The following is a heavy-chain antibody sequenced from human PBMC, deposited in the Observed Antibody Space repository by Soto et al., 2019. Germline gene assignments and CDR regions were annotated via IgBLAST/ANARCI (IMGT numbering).Heavy chain of an antibody. CDR2: IYWDDDK. Sequence: SGPTVVSPPQTLTLTCTFSGFSLSTSGMLVSCIRQPPGKALEWLARIYWDDDKFYSTSLKTRLTISKDTSKNKVVLKMTTMDPVDTPTYDGERMRSGIAVAVAFDIWAQGTMDNDSS. CDR3: ERMRSGIAVAVAFDI. CDR1: GFSLSTSGML. J-gene: IGHJ3*02. D-gene: IGHD6-19*01. V-gene: IGHV2-70*04.